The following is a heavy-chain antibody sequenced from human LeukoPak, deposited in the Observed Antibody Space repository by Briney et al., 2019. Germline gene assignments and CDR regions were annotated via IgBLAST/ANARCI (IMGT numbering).Heavy chain of an antibody. J-gene: IGHJ4*02. CDR2: INPNGGST. V-gene: IGHV1-46*01. Sequence: ASVKVSCKATGYTFTNYYMHWVRQAPGQGLEWMGIINPNGGSTSYAQKFQGRVIMTSDTSTSTVYMDLSSLRSEDTAVYYCAVDYYDSSGYYNTDYWGQGTLVTVSS. D-gene: IGHD3-22*01. CDR3: AVDYYDSSGYYNTDY. CDR1: GYTFTNYY.